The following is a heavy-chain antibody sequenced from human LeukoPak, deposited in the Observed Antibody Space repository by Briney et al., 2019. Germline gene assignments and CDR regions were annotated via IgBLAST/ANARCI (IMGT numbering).Heavy chain of an antibody. CDR2: INHSGST. V-gene: IGHV4-34*01. J-gene: IGHJ4*02. D-gene: IGHD1-7*01. Sequence: SETLSLTCTVSGGSISSYYWSWIRQPPGKGLEWIGEINHSGSTNYNPSLKSRVTISVDTSKNQFSLKLSSVTAADTAVYYCARARRTPHSLRITGTTQPFDYWGQGTLVTVSS. CDR1: GGSISSYY. CDR3: ARARRTPHSLRITGTTQPFDY.